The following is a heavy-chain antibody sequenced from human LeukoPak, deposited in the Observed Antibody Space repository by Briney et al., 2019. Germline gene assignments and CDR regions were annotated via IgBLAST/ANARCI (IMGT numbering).Heavy chain of an antibody. V-gene: IGHV2-5*02. CDR1: RFSLSTSGVD. J-gene: IGHJ3*02. Sequence: SGATLANPTRPLTLTYTLSRFSLSTSGVDVAWIRQPQEKSLEWLALLDRDDDKRYIPTLKSRSTISKDTSKNQVVLTMTNVDLVDTATYYCAHTQYSFDSGGVDDAFGIWGQGTMVTVSS. CDR3: AHTQYSFDSGGVDDAFGI. D-gene: IGHD3-22*01. CDR2: LDRDDDK.